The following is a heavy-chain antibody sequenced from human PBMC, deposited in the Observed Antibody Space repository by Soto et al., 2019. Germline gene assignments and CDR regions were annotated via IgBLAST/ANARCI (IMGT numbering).Heavy chain of an antibody. CDR1: GYTFTSYA. D-gene: IGHD3-16*01. CDR2: INASSGNT. CDR3: ARVRDPGLIDY. Sequence: GASVKVSCKASGYTFTSYAMHWVRQAPGQRLEWMGRINASSGNTNYSQKFQGRVTMTRDTSTSTVYMELSSLRSEDTAVYYCARVRDPGLIDYWGQGTLVTVSS. V-gene: IGHV1-46*03. J-gene: IGHJ4*02.